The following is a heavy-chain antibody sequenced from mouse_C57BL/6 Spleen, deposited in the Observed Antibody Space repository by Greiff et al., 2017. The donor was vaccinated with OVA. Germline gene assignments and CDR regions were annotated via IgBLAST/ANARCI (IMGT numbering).Heavy chain of an antibody. CDR2: INPGSGGT. Sequence: QVQLQQSGAELVRPGTSVKVSCKASGYAFTNYLIEWVKQRPGQGLEWIGVINPGSGGTNYNEKFKGKATLTADKSSSTAYMQLSSLTSEDSAVYFCARSPIYYGNPFAYWGQGTLVTVSA. V-gene: IGHV1-54*01. CDR1: GYAFTNYL. CDR3: ARSPIYYGNPFAY. D-gene: IGHD2-1*01. J-gene: IGHJ3*01.